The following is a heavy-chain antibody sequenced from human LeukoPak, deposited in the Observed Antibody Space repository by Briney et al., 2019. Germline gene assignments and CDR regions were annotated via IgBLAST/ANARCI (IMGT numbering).Heavy chain of an antibody. J-gene: IGHJ4*02. Sequence: GGSLRLSCAASGFTFDDYAMHWVRQAPGKGLEWVSLISWDGGSTYYADSVKGRFTISRDNSKNSLYLQMNSLRAEDTALYYCAKDIEAVRGVMAFDYWGQGTLVTVSS. CDR1: GFTFDDYA. CDR2: ISWDGGST. CDR3: AKDIEAVRGVMAFDY. D-gene: IGHD3-10*01. V-gene: IGHV3-43D*03.